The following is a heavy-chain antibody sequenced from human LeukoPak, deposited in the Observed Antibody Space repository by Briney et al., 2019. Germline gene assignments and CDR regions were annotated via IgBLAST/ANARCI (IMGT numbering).Heavy chain of an antibody. D-gene: IGHD1-1*01. CDR3: VRHQATTFDY. J-gene: IGHJ4*02. Sequence: GGSLRLSCAASGIIFSSSWMTWVRQAPGKGLEWVANIKQDGREAYYVDSVAGRFTISRDNTKHSLYLQMNGLRDEDTAVYYCVRHQATTFDYWGQGTLVTVSS. CDR2: IKQDGREA. V-gene: IGHV3-7*01. CDR1: GIIFSSSW.